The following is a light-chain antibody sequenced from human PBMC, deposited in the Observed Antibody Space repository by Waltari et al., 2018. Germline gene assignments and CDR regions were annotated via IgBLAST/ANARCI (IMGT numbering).Light chain of an antibody. CDR1: NIGGKS. Sequence: SYVVTQSPSVSVAPGQTASITCGGNNIGGKSVHWYQQKPGQAPVLVVYDDSDRPSGVPVRFSGSNSGNTATLTINSVEAGDEAAYYCQVWDTTTDPRVFGGGTKLTVL. CDR2: DDS. J-gene: IGLJ2*01. CDR3: QVWDTTTDPRV. V-gene: IGLV3-21*02.